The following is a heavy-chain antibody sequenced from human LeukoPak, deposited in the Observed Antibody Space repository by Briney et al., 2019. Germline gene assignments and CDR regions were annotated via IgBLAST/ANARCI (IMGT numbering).Heavy chain of an antibody. Sequence: PSETLSLTCTVSGGSISSYYWSWIRQPPGKGLEWIGYIYYSGSTNYNPSLKSRVTISVDTSKNQFSLKLSSVTAADTAVYYCARVGDSSSWYYGMDVWGQGTTVTVS. CDR3: ARVGDSSSWYYGMDV. V-gene: IGHV4-59*01. D-gene: IGHD6-13*01. CDR2: IYYSGST. J-gene: IGHJ6*02. CDR1: GGSISSYY.